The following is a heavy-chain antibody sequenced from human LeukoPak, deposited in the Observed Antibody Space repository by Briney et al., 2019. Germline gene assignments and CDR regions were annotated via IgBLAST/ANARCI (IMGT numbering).Heavy chain of an antibody. CDR3: AREGDYYDSSGYWRRFDP. CDR2: INPNSGGT. CDR1: GYTFTGYY. D-gene: IGHD3-22*01. J-gene: IGHJ5*02. Sequence: ASVKVSCKASGYTFTGYYMHWVRQAPGQGLEWMGWINPNSGGTNYAQKFQGRVTMTRDTSISTAYMELSRLRSDDTAVYYCAREGDYYDSSGYWRRFDPWGQGTLVTVSS. V-gene: IGHV1-2*02.